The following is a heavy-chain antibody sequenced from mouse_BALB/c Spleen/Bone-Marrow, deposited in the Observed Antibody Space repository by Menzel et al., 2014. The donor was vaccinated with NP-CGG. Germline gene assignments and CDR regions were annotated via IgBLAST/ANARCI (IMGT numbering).Heavy chain of an antibody. CDR3: ARGNYGNYVDYFDY. CDR2: INSNGGST. D-gene: IGHD2-1*01. J-gene: IGHJ2*01. Sequence: EVMLVESGGGLVQPGGSLKLSCAASGFTFSSYGMSWVRQTPDKRLELVASINSNGGSTYYPDSVKGRFTISRDNAKNTPSLQMSRLKSEDTAMYYCARGNYGNYVDYFDYWGQGTTLTVSS. V-gene: IGHV5-6-3*01. CDR1: GFTFSSYG.